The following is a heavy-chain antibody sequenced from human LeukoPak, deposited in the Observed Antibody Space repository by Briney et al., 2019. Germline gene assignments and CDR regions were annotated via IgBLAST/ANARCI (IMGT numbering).Heavy chain of an antibody. CDR1: GFTFSLYA. CDR3: AKDMSGGDCPDY. V-gene: IGHV3-30*04. J-gene: IGHJ4*02. CDR2: ISFDGYNK. D-gene: IGHD2-21*02. Sequence: PGGSLRLSCEATGFTFSLYAMHWVRQAPGKGLEWVAAISFDGYNKYYADPVKGRFTISRDNSKNTLDLEMNSLRGDDSAVYYCAKDMSGGDCPDYWGQGTLVTVSS.